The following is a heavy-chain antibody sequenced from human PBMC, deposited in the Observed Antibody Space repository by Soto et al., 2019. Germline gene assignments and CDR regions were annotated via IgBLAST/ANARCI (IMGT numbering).Heavy chain of an antibody. Sequence: PGGSLRLSCAASGFTFSNAWMSWVRQAPGKGLEWVGRIKSKTDGGTTDYAAPVKGRFTISRDDSKNTLYLQMNSLKTEDTSVYYCTTELFIYYGSWSYPNAYYFDYWGQGTLVTVSS. CDR2: IKSKTDGGTT. D-gene: IGHD3-10*01. CDR1: GFTFSNAW. V-gene: IGHV3-15*01. CDR3: TTELFIYYGSWSYPNAYYFDY. J-gene: IGHJ4*02.